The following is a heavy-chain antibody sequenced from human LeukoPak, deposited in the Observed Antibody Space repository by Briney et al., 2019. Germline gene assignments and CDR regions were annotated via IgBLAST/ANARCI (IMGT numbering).Heavy chain of an antibody. CDR1: GGSISSSSYY. V-gene: IGHV4-39*01. CDR3: ARYMGLVPAALYYFDY. D-gene: IGHD2-2*01. J-gene: IGHJ4*02. Sequence: SETLSLTCSVSGGSISSSSYYWGWIRQPPGKGLEWIGIIHYSGSTYYNPSLKSRVTISVDTSKNQFSLKLSSVTAADTAVYYCARYMGLVPAALYYFDYWGQGTLVTVSS. CDR2: IHYSGST.